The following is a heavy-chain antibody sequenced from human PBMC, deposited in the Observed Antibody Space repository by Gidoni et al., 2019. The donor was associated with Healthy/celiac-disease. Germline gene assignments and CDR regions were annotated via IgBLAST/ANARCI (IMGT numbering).Heavy chain of an antibody. CDR1: GGSFSGYY. D-gene: IGHD6-19*01. Sequence: QVQLQQWGAGLLKPSETLSLTCAVYGGSFSGYYWSWIRQPPGKGLEWIGEINHSGSTNYNPSLKSRVTISVDTSKNQFSLKLSSVTAADTAVYYCARGGRAVRGMDVWGQGTTVTVSS. CDR3: ARGGRAVRGMDV. CDR2: INHSGST. V-gene: IGHV4-34*01. J-gene: IGHJ6*02.